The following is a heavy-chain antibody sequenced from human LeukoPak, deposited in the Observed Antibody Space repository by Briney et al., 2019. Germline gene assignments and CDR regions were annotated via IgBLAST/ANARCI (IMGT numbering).Heavy chain of an antibody. CDR3: ARDNGYGDIDY. CDR1: GASISSGAYY. D-gene: IGHD4-17*01. Sequence: SQTLSLTCTVSGASISSGAYYWSWIRQLSGKGLEWVGYIYFRGTTYYNPSLKSRLTISVDTSKNQFSLEVSSVTAADTAVYYCARDNGYGDIDYWGQGTLVTVSS. J-gene: IGHJ4*02. V-gene: IGHV4-31*03. CDR2: IYFRGTT.